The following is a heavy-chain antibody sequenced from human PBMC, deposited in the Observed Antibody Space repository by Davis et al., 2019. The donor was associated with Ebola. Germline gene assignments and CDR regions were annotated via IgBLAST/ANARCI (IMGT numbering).Heavy chain of an antibody. J-gene: IGHJ5*02. V-gene: IGHV4-61*01. CDR3: AREVEVTARAFDP. D-gene: IGHD2-21*02. CDR1: GGSVSSGSHY. Sequence: PSETLSLTCTVSGGSVSSGSHYWSWIRQPPGKGLEWIGYIYYSGSTNYNPSLKSRVTISVDTSKNQISLKLTSVTAADTAVYYCAREVEVTARAFDPWGQGTLLTVTS. CDR2: IYYSGST.